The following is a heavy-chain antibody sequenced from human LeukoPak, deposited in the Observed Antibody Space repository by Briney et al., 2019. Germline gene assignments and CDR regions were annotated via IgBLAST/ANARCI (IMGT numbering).Heavy chain of an antibody. CDR2: IYYSGST. CDR3: ARGPGATRYFDY. D-gene: IGHD1-26*01. CDR1: GGSISSSSYY. Sequence: SETLSLTCTVSGGSISSSSYYWGWIRQPPGTGLEWIGSIYYSGSTYYNPSLKSRVTISVDTSKNQFSLKLSSVTAADTAVYYCARGPGATRYFDYWGQGTLVTVSS. V-gene: IGHV4-39*07. J-gene: IGHJ4*02.